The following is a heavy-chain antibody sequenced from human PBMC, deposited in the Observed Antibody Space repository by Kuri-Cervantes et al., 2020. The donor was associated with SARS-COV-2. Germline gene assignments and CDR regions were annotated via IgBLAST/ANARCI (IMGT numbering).Heavy chain of an antibody. J-gene: IGHJ4*02. D-gene: IGHD6-19*01. CDR2: ISYDGRNT. Sequence: GESLKISCEASGFIFSDYAIDWVRQAPGKGLEWVAIISYDGRNTKFADSVKGRFTISRDNSKNVVYLQMNSLRIEDTAEYFCARGPWRADISGWERPFDYWGQGTLVTVSS. CDR3: ARGPWRADISGWERPFDY. V-gene: IGHV3-30*14. CDR1: GFIFSDYA.